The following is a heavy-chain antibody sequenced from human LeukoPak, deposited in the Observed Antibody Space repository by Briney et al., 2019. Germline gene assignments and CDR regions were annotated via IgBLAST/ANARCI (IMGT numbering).Heavy chain of an antibody. V-gene: IGHV3-30*02. J-gene: IGHJ6*03. CDR2: IRYDGSNK. Sequence: GGSLRLSCAASGFTFSSYGMHWVRQAPGKGLEWVAFIRYDGSNKYYADSVKGRFTISRDNSKNTLYLQMNSLRAEDTAVYYCAKPPDYYYYYYMDVWGKGTTVTVSS. CDR1: GFTFSSYG. CDR3: AKPPDYYYYYYMDV.